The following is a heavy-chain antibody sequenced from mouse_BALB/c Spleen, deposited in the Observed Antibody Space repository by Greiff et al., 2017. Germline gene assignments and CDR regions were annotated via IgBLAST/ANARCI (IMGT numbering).Heavy chain of an antibody. V-gene: IGHV1-77*01. CDR2: IYPGSGST. D-gene: IGHD2-2*01. CDR3: ASGGYHYAMDY. Sequence: LQESGPELVKPGASVKMSCKASGYTFTDYVISWVKQRTGQGLEWIGEIYPGSGSTYYNEKFKGKATLTADKSSNTAYMQLSSLTSEDSAVYFCASGGYHYAMDYWGQGTSVTVSS. CDR1: GYTFTDYV. J-gene: IGHJ4*01.